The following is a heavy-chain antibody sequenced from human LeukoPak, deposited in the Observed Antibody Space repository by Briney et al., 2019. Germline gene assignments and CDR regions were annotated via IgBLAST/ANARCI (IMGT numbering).Heavy chain of an antibody. J-gene: IGHJ4*02. V-gene: IGHV3-48*03. D-gene: IGHD6-19*01. Sequence: GGSLRLSCAASGFTFSSYEMNWVRQAPGKGLEWVSYISSSGSTIYYADSVKGRFTISRDNAKNSLYLQMNSLRAEDTAVYYCARRTFKAVREFDSWGQGTLVTVSS. CDR3: ARRTFKAVREFDS. CDR2: ISSSGSTI. CDR1: GFTFSSYE.